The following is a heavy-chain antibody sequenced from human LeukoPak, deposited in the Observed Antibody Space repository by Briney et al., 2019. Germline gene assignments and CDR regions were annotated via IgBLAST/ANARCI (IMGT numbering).Heavy chain of an antibody. CDR2: IYYSGSN. D-gene: IGHD3-22*01. V-gene: IGHV4-39*07. CDR3: ARDHSYYYDSSGYYFDAFDI. Sequence: SETLSLTCTVSGGSISSSSNYWGWIRQPPGKGLEWIGSIYYSGSNYYNPSLKSRVTISVDTSKNQFSLKLSSVTAADTAVYYCARDHSYYYDSSGYYFDAFDIWGQGTMVTVSS. J-gene: IGHJ3*02. CDR1: GGSISSSSNY.